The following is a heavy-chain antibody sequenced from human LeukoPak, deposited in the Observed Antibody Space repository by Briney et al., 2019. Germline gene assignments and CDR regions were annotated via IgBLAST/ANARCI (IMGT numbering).Heavy chain of an antibody. Sequence: PGGSLRLSCAASGFTFSSYAMNWVRQAPGKGLEWVAVISYDGSNKYYADSVKGRFTISRDNSKNTLYLQMNSLRAEDTAVYYCARIPSSGSYYYYGMDVWGQGTTVTVSS. CDR2: ISYDGSNK. CDR3: ARIPSSGSYYYYGMDV. D-gene: IGHD1-26*01. V-gene: IGHV3-30-3*01. CDR1: GFTFSSYA. J-gene: IGHJ6*02.